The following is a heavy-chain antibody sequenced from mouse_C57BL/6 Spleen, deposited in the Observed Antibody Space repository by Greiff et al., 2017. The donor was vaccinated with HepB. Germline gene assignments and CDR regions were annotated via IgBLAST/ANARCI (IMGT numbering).Heavy chain of an antibody. CDR3: ARSRGSSGYWFAY. CDR1: GYTFTDYY. D-gene: IGHD3-2*02. CDR2: INPNNGGT. V-gene: IGHV1-26*01. J-gene: IGHJ3*01. Sequence: EVQLQQSGPELVKPGASVKISCKASGYTFTDYYMNWVKQSHGKSLEWIGDINPNNGGTGYNQKFKGKATLTVDKSSSTAYMELRSLTSEDSAVYYCARSRGSSGYWFAYWGQGTLVTVSA.